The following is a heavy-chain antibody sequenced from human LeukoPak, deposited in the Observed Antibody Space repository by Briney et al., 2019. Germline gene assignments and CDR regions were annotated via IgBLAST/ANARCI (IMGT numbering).Heavy chain of an antibody. Sequence: PSETLSLTCAVSGGSISSGGYSWGWIRQPPGKGLEWIGYIYHSGSTYYNPSLKSRVTISVDRSKNQFSLKLSSVTAADTAVYYCARVTLGYYYYYGMDVWGQGTTVTVSS. CDR2: IYHSGST. V-gene: IGHV4-30-2*01. CDR1: GGSISSGGYS. CDR3: ARVTLGYYYYYGMDV. J-gene: IGHJ6*02.